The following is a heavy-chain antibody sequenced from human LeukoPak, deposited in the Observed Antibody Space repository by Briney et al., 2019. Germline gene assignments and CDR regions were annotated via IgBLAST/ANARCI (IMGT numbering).Heavy chain of an antibody. Sequence: GGSLRLSCAASGVTLRNYAMTWIRQAPGKGLQRVSVISGDGESTYYGDSVRGRFTISRDNSKNTMYLQMNNLRAEDTAIYYCAKDRDCSSTGCYVFANWGQGTLVTVSS. CDR3: AKDRDCSSTGCYVFAN. J-gene: IGHJ4*02. CDR2: ISGDGEST. D-gene: IGHD2-2*01. V-gene: IGHV3-23*01. CDR1: GVTLRNYA.